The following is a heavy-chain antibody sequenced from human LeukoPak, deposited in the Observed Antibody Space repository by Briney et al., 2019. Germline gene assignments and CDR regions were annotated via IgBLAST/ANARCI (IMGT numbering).Heavy chain of an antibody. CDR3: AKGAPGPLQYFFDY. J-gene: IGHJ4*02. V-gene: IGHV3-53*01. Sequence: GGSLRLSCAASGFTFSSYWMHWVRQAPGKGLEWVSVIYSDGSTYYADSVKGRFTISRDNSKNTLDLQMTGLRAEDTAVYYCAKGAPGPLQYFFDYWGQGTLVTVSS. D-gene: IGHD5-24*01. CDR2: IYSDGST. CDR1: GFTFSSYW.